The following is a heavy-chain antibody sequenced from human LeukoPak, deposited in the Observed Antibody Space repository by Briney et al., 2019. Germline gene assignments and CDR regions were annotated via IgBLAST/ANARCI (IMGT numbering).Heavy chain of an antibody. CDR1: GGSISSGDYY. Sequence: SQTLSLTCTVSGGSISSGDYYWSWIRQPPGKGLEWIGYIYYSGSTYYNPSLKSRVTISVDTSKNQFSLKLSSVTAADTAVYYCARLPHRLPDHAFDIWGQGTMVTVSS. CDR3: ARLPHRLPDHAFDI. J-gene: IGHJ3*02. V-gene: IGHV4-30-4*01. CDR2: IYYSGST.